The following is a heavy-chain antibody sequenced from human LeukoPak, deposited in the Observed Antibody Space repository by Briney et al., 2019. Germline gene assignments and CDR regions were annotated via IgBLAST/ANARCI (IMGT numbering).Heavy chain of an antibody. CDR3: ARERVDTAGSRAFDI. CDR1: GFTFSSYE. Sequence: PGGSLRLSCAASGFTFSSYEMNWVRQAPGKGLEWVSYISSSGSTIYYADSVKGRFTISRDNAKNSLYLQVNSLRAEDTAVYYCARERVDTAGSRAFDIWGQGTMVTVSS. D-gene: IGHD5-18*01. CDR2: ISSSGSTI. V-gene: IGHV3-48*03. J-gene: IGHJ3*02.